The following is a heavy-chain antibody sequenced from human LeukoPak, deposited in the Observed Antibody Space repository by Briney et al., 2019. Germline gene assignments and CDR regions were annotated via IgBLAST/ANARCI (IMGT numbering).Heavy chain of an antibody. CDR2: IYTSGTI. D-gene: IGHD3-10*01. CDR1: GGSISSYY. J-gene: IGHJ5*02. V-gene: IGHV4-4*07. Sequence: SETLSLTCTVSGGSISSYYWSWIRQPAGTALEWIGRIYTSGTITYNPSLKSRVTMSVDTSKNQFSLKLSSVTAADTAVFYCARDSGTTGEVKFDPWGQGTLVTVSS. CDR3: ARDSGTTGEVKFDP.